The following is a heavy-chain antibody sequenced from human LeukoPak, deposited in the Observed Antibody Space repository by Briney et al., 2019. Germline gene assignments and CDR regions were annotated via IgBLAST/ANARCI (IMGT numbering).Heavy chain of an antibody. CDR2: NDHSGST. Sequence: SETLSLTCAVSGGSISSGGHSWSWIRQPPGKGLEWIGDNDHSGSTYYNPSLKSRVTISVERSKNQFSLKLSSVTAADTAVYYCARVGYRDDFWSGYQVPTLFDYWGQGTLVTVSS. D-gene: IGHD3-3*01. CDR1: GGSISSGGHS. J-gene: IGHJ4*02. V-gene: IGHV4-30-2*01. CDR3: ARVGYRDDFWSGYQVPTLFDY.